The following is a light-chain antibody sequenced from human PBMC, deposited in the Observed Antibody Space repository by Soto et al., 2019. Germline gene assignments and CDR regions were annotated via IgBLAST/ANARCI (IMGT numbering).Light chain of an antibody. Sequence: EIVLTQSPGTLSLSPGERATLSCRASQSVSSSYLAWYQQKPGQAPRLLIYGASSRATGIPDRFSGSGSGTDFTLIISRLEPEDFAVYYCLQNGSSPRTFGQGTKVEIK. V-gene: IGKV3-20*01. CDR3: LQNGSSPRT. CDR1: QSVSSSY. J-gene: IGKJ1*01. CDR2: GAS.